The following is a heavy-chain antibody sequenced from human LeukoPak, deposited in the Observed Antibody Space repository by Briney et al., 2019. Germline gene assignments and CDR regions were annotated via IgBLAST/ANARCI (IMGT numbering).Heavy chain of an antibody. CDR3: ARHNYYDSSGYYPLGY. Sequence: PSEALSLTCTVAGGSIRSYYWSWIRQPPGKGLEWIGYIYYSGITNDNPSLKSRVTISVDTSKNQYSLRLSSVTAADTAVYYCARHNYYDSSGYYPLGYWGQGTLVTVSS. V-gene: IGHV4-59*08. D-gene: IGHD3-22*01. CDR2: IYYSGIT. J-gene: IGHJ4*02. CDR1: GGSIRSYY.